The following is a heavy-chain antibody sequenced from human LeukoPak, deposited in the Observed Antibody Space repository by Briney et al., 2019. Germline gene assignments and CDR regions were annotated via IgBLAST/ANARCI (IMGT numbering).Heavy chain of an antibody. D-gene: IGHD6-13*01. V-gene: IGHV3-23*01. Sequence: GGSLRLSSAASGFTFCSYAMGWVSQGPGKGLGWVSAISGSGGSTYYADSVKGRFTISRDNSKNPLYLQMNSLRAEDTAVYHCAKDPGFLAAAGAFDYWGQGTLVTVSS. CDR1: GFTFCSYA. CDR2: ISGSGGST. CDR3: AKDPGFLAAAGAFDY. J-gene: IGHJ4*02.